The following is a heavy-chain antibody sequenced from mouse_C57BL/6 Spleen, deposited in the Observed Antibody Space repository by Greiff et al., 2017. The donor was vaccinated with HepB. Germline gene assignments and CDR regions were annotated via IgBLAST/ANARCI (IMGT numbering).Heavy chain of an antibody. CDR3: ARSPLYSNYLDY. Sequence: EVQLQQSGPELVKPGASVKISCKASGYTFTDYYMNWVKQSHGKSLEWIGDINPNNGGTSYNQKFKGKATLTVDKSASTAYMELRSLTSEDSAVYYCARSPLYSNYLDYWGQGTTLTVSS. V-gene: IGHV1-26*01. J-gene: IGHJ2*01. CDR2: INPNNGGT. D-gene: IGHD2-5*01. CDR1: GYTFTDYY.